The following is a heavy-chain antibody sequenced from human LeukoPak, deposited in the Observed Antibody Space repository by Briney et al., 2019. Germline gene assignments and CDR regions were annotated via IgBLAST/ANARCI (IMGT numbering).Heavy chain of an antibody. J-gene: IGHJ4*02. D-gene: IGHD6-19*01. CDR1: GYSISRGYS. CDR2: IYHSGST. V-gene: IGHV4-38-2*02. Sequence: SETLSLTCTVSGYSISRGYSWGWIRQPPGKGLEWIGNIYHSGSTNYSPSLKSRVTISVDTSKNQFSLKLSSVTAADTAVYYCARDSSSGWPPDDYWGQGTLVTVSS. CDR3: ARDSSSGWPPDDY.